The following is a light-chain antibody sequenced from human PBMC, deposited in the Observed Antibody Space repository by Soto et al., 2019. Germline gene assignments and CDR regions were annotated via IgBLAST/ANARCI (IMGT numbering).Light chain of an antibody. CDR2: DAS. V-gene: IGKV3-11*01. CDR3: QQYDKYAWT. Sequence: VLTHSAATRSLSKGERATLSCRASQSVGSSLAWYQQKPGQAPRLLIYDASNRATGIPDRFSGSGSGTEFTLTISSLQPDDFATYYCQQYDKYAWTFGQGSKV. CDR1: QSVGSS. J-gene: IGKJ1*01.